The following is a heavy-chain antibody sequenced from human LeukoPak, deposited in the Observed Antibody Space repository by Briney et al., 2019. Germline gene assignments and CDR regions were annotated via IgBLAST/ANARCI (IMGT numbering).Heavy chain of an antibody. CDR2: IYSGGST. D-gene: IGHD3-3*01. Sequence: GGSLRLSCAASGFTVGSNYMSWVRQAPGKGLEWVSVIYSGGSTYYADSVKGRFTISRDNSKNTLYLQMNSLRAEDTAVYYCAREHDSWSPQTNWFDPWGQGTLVTVSS. CDR1: GFTVGSNY. CDR3: AREHDSWSPQTNWFDP. J-gene: IGHJ5*02. V-gene: IGHV3-66*02.